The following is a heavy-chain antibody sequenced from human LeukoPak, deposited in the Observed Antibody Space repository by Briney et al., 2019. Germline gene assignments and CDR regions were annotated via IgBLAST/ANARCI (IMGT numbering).Heavy chain of an antibody. CDR3: ARDRSPFWSGYYLLDAFDI. CDR1: GFTFSSYE. CDR2: INWNGGST. D-gene: IGHD3-3*01. Sequence: PGGSLRLSCAASGFTFSSYEMNWVRQAPGKGLEWVSGINWNGGSTGYADSVKGRFTISRDNAKNSLYLQMNSLRAEDTALYYCARDRSPFWSGYYLLDAFDIWGQGTMVTVSS. J-gene: IGHJ3*02. V-gene: IGHV3-20*04.